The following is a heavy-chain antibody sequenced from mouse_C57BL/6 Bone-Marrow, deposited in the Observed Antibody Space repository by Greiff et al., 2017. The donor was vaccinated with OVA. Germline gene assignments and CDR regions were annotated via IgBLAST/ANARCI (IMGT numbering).Heavy chain of an antibody. CDR1: GFTFSSYA. V-gene: IGHV5-9-1*02. CDR3: TRDQGLLRAMDY. J-gene: IGHJ4*01. CDR2: ISSGGDYI. D-gene: IGHD2-3*01. Sequence: EVKVEESGEGLVKPGGSLKLSCAASGFTFSSYAMSWVRQTLEKRLQWVAYISSGGDYIYYADTVKGRFTISRDNARNTLYLQMSSLKSEDTAMYYCTRDQGLLRAMDYWGQGTSVTVSS.